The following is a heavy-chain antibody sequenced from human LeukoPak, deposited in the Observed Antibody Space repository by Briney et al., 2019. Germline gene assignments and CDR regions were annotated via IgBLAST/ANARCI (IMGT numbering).Heavy chain of an antibody. CDR3: ARESLAYCGGDCYSPTYYFDY. CDR1: GFTFSSYG. V-gene: IGHV3-30*02. Sequence: GGSLRLSCAASGFTFSSYGMHWVRQAPGKGLEWVAFIRYDGSNKYYADSVKGRFTISRDNSKNSLYLQMNSLRAEDTAVYYCARESLAYCGGDCYSPTYYFDYWGQGTLVTVSS. CDR2: IRYDGSNK. J-gene: IGHJ4*02. D-gene: IGHD2-21*02.